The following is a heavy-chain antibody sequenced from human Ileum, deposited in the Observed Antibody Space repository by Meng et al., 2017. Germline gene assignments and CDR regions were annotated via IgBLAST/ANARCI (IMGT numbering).Heavy chain of an antibody. V-gene: IGHV3-30-3*01. D-gene: IGHD3-22*01. CDR3: AAIISMKVD. Sequence: QVQLVESGGGVFQPRRSLRLSCAASGFTFSTYDLHWVRQAPGKGLEWVALIAYDGSNKYYADSVKGRFIISRDNSKSTLYLQMNSLRVEDTAVYYCAAIISMKVDWGQGTLVTVSS. CDR2: IAYDGSNK. CDR1: GFTFSTYD. J-gene: IGHJ4*02.